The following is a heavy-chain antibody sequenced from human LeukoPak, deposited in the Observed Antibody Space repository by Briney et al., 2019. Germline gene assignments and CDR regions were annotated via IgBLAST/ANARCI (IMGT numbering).Heavy chain of an antibody. V-gene: IGHV6-1*01. CDR1: GDSVSSNSAA. Sequence: SQTLSLTCAISGDSVSSNSAAWNWIRQSPSRGLEWLGRTYYRSKWYSDYAVSVKSRITINPDTSKNQFSLQLNSVTPEDTAVYYCVSSVYYYTSAWYFYFDYWGQGALVTVSS. D-gene: IGHD6-19*01. J-gene: IGHJ4*02. CDR3: VSSVYYYTSAWYFYFDY. CDR2: TYYRSKWYS.